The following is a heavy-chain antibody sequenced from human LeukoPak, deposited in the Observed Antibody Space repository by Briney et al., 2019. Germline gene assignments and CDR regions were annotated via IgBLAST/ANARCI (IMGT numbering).Heavy chain of an antibody. Sequence: GGSLRLSCTASGFTFSSSAMSWVRQPPGKGLEWVSAISGSGGGTYYADSVKGRFTISRDNSKNTLYLQMNSPRAEDTAVYYCAKQPSALAGTYDYWGQGTLVTVSS. J-gene: IGHJ4*02. CDR1: GFTFSSSA. CDR2: ISGSGGGT. D-gene: IGHD6-19*01. CDR3: AKQPSALAGTYDY. V-gene: IGHV3-23*01.